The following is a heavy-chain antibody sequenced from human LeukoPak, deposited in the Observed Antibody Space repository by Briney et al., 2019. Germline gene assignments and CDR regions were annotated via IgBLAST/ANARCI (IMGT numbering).Heavy chain of an antibody. CDR1: GGSINSNNW. CDR3: AFGDYYRLDP. J-gene: IGHJ5*02. V-gene: IGHV4-4*02. CDR2: IHNSGST. Sequence: SETLSLTCAVSGGSINSNNWWSWFRQSPGKGLEWIGEIHNSGSTNYNPSLKSRLTLSIDNSKNQFSLTLSSVTAADTAVYYCAFGDYYRLDPWGQGTLVTVSS. D-gene: IGHD3-16*02.